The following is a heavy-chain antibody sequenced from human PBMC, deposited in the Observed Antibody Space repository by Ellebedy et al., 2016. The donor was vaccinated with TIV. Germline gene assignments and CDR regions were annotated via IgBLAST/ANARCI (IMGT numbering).Heavy chain of an antibody. J-gene: IGHJ4*02. D-gene: IGHD3-10*01. CDR1: GFTFSNYA. Sequence: PGGSLRLSCEAPGFTFSNYAVCWVRQTPGKGLEWVAYIKQDGSEKYYVDSVKGRFTISRDNAKNSLYLQMNSLRAEDTAVYYCARGRSFNWGQGTLVTVSS. CDR3: ARGRSFN. CDR2: IKQDGSEK. V-gene: IGHV3-7*03.